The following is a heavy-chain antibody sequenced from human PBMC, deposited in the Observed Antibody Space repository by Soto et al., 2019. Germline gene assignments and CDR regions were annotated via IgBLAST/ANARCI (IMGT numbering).Heavy chain of an antibody. J-gene: IGHJ4*02. D-gene: IGHD1-26*01. V-gene: IGHV1-58*01. CDR2: IVVGSGNT. CDR1: TFTFTSSA. CDR3: ATHREGATYYFDY. Sequence: ASVKVSCKASTFTFTSSAVQWVRQARGQRLEWIGWIVVGSGNTKYAQNFQERVTITRGMSSGTAYLELSSLRSEDTAVYYCATHREGATYYFDYWGQGTLVTVSS.